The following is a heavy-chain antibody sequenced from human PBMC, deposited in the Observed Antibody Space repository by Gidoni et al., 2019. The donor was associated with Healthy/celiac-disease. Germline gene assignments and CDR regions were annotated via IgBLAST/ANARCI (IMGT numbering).Heavy chain of an antibody. CDR2: IKSKTDGGTT. J-gene: IGHJ6*03. Sequence: EVQLVESGGGLVKPGGSLRLSCAAAGLHFSNAWMRWVRQAPGKGLEWVGRIKSKTDGGTTDYAAPVKGRFTISRDDSKNTLYLQMNSLKTEDTAVYYCTTERRSGSYSYYYMDVWGKGTTVTVSS. CDR1: GLHFSNAW. D-gene: IGHD1-26*01. V-gene: IGHV3-15*01. CDR3: TTERRSGSYSYYYMDV.